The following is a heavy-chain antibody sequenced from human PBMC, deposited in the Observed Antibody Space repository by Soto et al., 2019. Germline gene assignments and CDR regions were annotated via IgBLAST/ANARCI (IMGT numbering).Heavy chain of an antibody. D-gene: IGHD1-26*01. CDR2: MNPNDGDT. CDR1: GYTFTNY. Sequence: QAQLVQSGAEAKRPGTSVKVSCKVSGYTFTNYFHWIRQAPGQGLEWMVWMNPNDGDTEYARKFKGRVTLTRDTSITTAYIELSSLTSGATAVYYCASENWSYVDWGQGTVVTVSS. V-gene: IGHV1-2*02. J-gene: IGHJ4*02. CDR3: ASENWSYVD.